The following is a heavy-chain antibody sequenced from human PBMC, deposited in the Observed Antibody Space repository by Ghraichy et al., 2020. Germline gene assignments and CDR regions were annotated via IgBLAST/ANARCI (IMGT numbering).Heavy chain of an antibody. D-gene: IGHD2-2*01. V-gene: IGHV1-69*04. CDR3: AREPGYCSSTSCPGPYYGMDV. CDR1: GGTFSSYT. Sequence: SVKVSCKASGGTFSSYTISWVRQAPGQGLEWMGRIIPILGIANYAQKFQGRVTITADKSTSTAYMELSSLRSEDTAVYYCAREPGYCSSTSCPGPYYGMDVWGQGTTVTVSS. J-gene: IGHJ6*02. CDR2: IIPILGIA.